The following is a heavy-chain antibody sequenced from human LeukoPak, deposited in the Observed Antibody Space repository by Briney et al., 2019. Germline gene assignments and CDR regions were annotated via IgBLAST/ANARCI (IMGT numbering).Heavy chain of an antibody. D-gene: IGHD4-17*01. CDR3: ARSGGYGDYALGNPTPFDY. Sequence: SETLSLTCAVYGGSFSGYYWSWIRQPPGKGLEWSGEINHSGSTNYNPSLKSRVTISVDTSKNQFSLKLSSVTAADTAVYYCARSGGYGDYALGNPTPFDYWGQGTLVTVSS. V-gene: IGHV4-34*01. CDR1: GGSFSGYY. J-gene: IGHJ4*02. CDR2: INHSGST.